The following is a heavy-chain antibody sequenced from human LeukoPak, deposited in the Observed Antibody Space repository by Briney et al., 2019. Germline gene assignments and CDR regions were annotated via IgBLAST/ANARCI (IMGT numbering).Heavy chain of an antibody. J-gene: IGHJ5*02. CDR2: ISYDGSNK. CDR3: AKVSSSYDILTGYYTYWFDP. Sequence: PGRSLRLSCAASGFTFSSYAMHWVRQAAGKGLEWVAVISYDGSNKYYADSVKGRFTISRDNSKNTLYLQMNSLRAEDTAVYYCAKVSSSYDILTGYYTYWFDPWGQGTLVTVSS. V-gene: IGHV3-30-3*01. D-gene: IGHD3-9*01. CDR1: GFTFSSYA.